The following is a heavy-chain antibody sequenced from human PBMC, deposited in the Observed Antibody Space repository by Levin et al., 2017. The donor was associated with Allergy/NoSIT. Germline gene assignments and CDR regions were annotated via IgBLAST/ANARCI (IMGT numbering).Heavy chain of an antibody. CDR2: ISSSSSYI. CDR3: ARDPPYDYVWGTMGPLYYYYGMDV. V-gene: IGHV3-21*01. CDR1: GFTFSSYS. J-gene: IGHJ6*02. D-gene: IGHD3-16*01. Sequence: GESLKISCAASGFTFSSYSMNWVRQAPGKGLEWVSSISSSSSYIYYADSVKGRFTISRDNAKNSLYLQMNSLRAEDTAVYYCARDPPYDYVWGTMGPLYYYYGMDVWGQGTTVTVSS.